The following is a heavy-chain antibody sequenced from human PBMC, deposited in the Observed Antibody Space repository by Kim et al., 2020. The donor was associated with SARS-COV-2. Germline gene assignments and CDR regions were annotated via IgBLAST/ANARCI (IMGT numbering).Heavy chain of an antibody. CDR1: GGSFSGYY. D-gene: IGHD3-9*01. J-gene: IGHJ1*01. CDR2: INHSGST. V-gene: IGHV4-34*01. CDR3: ARGDYDILTGYYLAGRRAGAEYFQH. Sequence: SETLSLTCAVYGGSFSGYYWSWIRQPPGKGLEWIGEINHSGSTNYNPSLKSRVTISVDTSKNQFSLKLSSVTAADTAVYYCARGDYDILTGYYLAGRRAGAEYFQHWGQGTLVTVSS.